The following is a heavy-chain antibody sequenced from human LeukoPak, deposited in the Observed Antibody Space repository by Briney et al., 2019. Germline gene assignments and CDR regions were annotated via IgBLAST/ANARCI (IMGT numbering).Heavy chain of an antibody. V-gene: IGHV3-48*01. CDR3: ARSRSGYQFDY. Sequence: GGSLRLSCAASGFTFSSFSMDWVRQAPGKGLEWLSYISSTSSTMLYTDSVKGRFTISRDNAKNSPYLQMHSLRAEDTAVYYCARSRSGYQFDYWGQGTLVTVSS. CDR1: GFTFSSFS. J-gene: IGHJ4*02. D-gene: IGHD2-2*01. CDR2: ISSTSSTM.